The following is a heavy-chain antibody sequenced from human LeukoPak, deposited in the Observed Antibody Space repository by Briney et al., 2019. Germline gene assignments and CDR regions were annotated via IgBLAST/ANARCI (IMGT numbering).Heavy chain of an antibody. CDR3: ASSTGYCSGGSCYIFDY. D-gene: IGHD2-15*01. Sequence: QPGGSLRLSCAASGFTVSSNYMSWVRQAPGKGLEWVSVIYSGGSTYYADSVKGRFTISRDNSKNTLYFQMNSLRAEDTAVYYCASSTGYCSGGSCYIFDYWGQGTLVTVSS. CDR2: IYSGGST. V-gene: IGHV3-53*01. J-gene: IGHJ4*02. CDR1: GFTVSSNY.